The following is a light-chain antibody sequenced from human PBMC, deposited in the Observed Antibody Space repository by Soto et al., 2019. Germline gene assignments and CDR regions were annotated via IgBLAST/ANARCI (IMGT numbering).Light chain of an antibody. V-gene: IGKV3-15*01. J-gene: IGKJ1*01. CDR1: QSVSSN. CDR3: HQYNNWPPWT. CDR2: GAS. Sequence: EIVLTQSPATLSVSPGERATLSCRASQSVSSNVAWYQQKPGQAPRLLIYGASTRATGIPARFSSSGSGTEFDLTISSQLSEDFAVYYCHQYNNWPPWTFGQGTKVEIK.